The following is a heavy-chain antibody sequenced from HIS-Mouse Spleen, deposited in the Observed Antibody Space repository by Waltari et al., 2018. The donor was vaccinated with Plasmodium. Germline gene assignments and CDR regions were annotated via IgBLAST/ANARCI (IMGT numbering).Heavy chain of an antibody. J-gene: IGHJ3*02. CDR1: GFTFSSYW. CDR3: ARLRRANWGMADAFDI. V-gene: IGHV3-7*01. D-gene: IGHD7-27*01. Sequence: EVQLVESGGGLVQPGGSLRLSCAASGFTFSSYWMSWVRQAPGKGLEWVAKIKEDGSEKYYVDSVKGRFTISRDNAKNSLYLQMNSLRAEDTAVYYCARLRRANWGMADAFDIWGQGTMVTVSS. CDR2: IKEDGSEK.